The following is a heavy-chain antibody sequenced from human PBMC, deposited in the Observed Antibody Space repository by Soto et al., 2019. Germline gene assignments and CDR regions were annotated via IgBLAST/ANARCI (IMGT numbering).Heavy chain of an antibody. J-gene: IGHJ5*02. CDR1: GYSFSSYW. V-gene: IGHV5-10-1*01. Sequence: GESLKISCTASGYSFSSYWIGWVRQMPGKGLEWMGRIDPSDSYTNYSPSFQGHVTISADKSISTAYLQWSSLKASDTAMYYCASAIGGSSSWYFWFDPWGQGTLVTVSS. CDR2: IDPSDSYT. D-gene: IGHD6-13*01. CDR3: ASAIGGSSSWYFWFDP.